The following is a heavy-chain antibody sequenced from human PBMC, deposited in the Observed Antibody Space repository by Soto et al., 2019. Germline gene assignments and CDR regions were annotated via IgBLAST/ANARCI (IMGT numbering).Heavy chain of an antibody. Sequence: QLQLQESGPGLVKPSETLSLTCTVSGGSISSSSYYWGWIRQPPGKGLEWLGSIYYSGSTYYNPSLKSRVIIAVYTSKDQCSLKLSSVTAADTAVYYCARNVSDFWSGYYTRYYYYYMDVWGKGTTVTVSS. CDR3: ARNVSDFWSGYYTRYYYYYMDV. D-gene: IGHD3-3*01. CDR1: GGSISSSSYY. V-gene: IGHV4-39*01. CDR2: IYYSGST. J-gene: IGHJ6*03.